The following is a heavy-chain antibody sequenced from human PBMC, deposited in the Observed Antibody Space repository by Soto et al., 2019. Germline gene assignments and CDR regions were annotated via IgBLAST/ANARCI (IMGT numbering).Heavy chain of an antibody. CDR1: GFTFSSDG. Sequence: GGSLRVSCAASGFTFSSDGMHWVRQAPGKGLEWVAVISYDGSNKYYADSVKGRFTISRDNSKNTLYLQMNSLRAEDTAVYYCARTPKSSPYYFDYWGQGTLVTVSS. J-gene: IGHJ4*02. V-gene: IGHV3-30*03. CDR3: ARTPKSSPYYFDY. CDR2: ISYDGSNK.